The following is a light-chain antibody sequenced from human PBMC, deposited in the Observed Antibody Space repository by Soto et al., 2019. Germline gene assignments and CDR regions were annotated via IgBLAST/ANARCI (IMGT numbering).Light chain of an antibody. CDR3: SSYSSSGTL. CDR1: RSDVGGYDY. CDR2: DVS. Sequence: QSALTQPASVSGSPGQSITISCTGRRSDVGGYDYVSWYQQHPGKAPKLMIYDVSNRPSGVSNRFSGSKSANTASLTISGLQAEDEADYYCSSYSSSGTLFGGGTKVTVL. J-gene: IGLJ2*01. V-gene: IGLV2-14*01.